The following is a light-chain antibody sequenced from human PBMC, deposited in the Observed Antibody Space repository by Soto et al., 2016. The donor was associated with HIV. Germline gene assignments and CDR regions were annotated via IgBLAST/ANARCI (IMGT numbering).Light chain of an antibody. CDR3: QVWDSSSDHVV. CDR1: NIGSKS. V-gene: IGLV3-21*03. J-gene: IGLJ2*01. CDR2: DDS. Sequence: SYKLTQPPSVSVAPGKTARITCGGDNIGSKSVHWYQQMPGQAPVLVAYDDSDRPSGIPERFSGSNSGNTATLTISRVEAGDAADYYCQVWDSSSDHVVFGGGTKLTVL.